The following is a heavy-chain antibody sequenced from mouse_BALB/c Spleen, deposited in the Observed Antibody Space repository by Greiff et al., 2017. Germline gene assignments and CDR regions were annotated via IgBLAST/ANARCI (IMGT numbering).Heavy chain of an antibody. CDR2: INPSTGGT. D-gene: IGHD1-1*01. V-gene: IGHV1-42*01. CDR1: GYSFTDYY. Sequence: VQLQQSGPELVKTGASVKISCKASGYSFTDYYMHWVKQSPEKSFEWIGEINPSTGGTSYNQKFKGKATLTVDKSSSTAYMQLKSLTSEDSAVYYCASLSYWGQGTTLTVSS. J-gene: IGHJ2*01. CDR3: ASLSY.